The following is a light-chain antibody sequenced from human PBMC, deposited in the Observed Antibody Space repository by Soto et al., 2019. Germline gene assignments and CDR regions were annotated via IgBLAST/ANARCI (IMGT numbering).Light chain of an antibody. Sequence: DIHMTQSPSSLSASVGDRVTITCRASQSISSHLNWYQQKPVQAPKVLIYAASNLESGVPSRFSGSGSGTDFTLTIRSLKPEDFATYYCQHSFSLPITFGQGTRLEIK. CDR2: AAS. CDR1: QSISSH. CDR3: QHSFSLPIT. V-gene: IGKV1-39*01. J-gene: IGKJ5*01.